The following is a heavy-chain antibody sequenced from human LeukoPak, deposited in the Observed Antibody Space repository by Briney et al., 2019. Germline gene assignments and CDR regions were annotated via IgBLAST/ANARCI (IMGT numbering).Heavy chain of an antibody. Sequence: ASVKVSCKASGGTFSSYAINWVRQAPGQGLEWMGGIIPIFGTANYAQKFQGRVTITADESTSTAYMELSSLRSDDTAVYYCARDRKSYYDSSGYSDFFDYWGQGTVVSVSS. CDR2: IIPIFGTA. D-gene: IGHD3-22*01. V-gene: IGHV1-69*13. CDR1: GGTFSSYA. CDR3: ARDRKSYYDSSGYSDFFDY. J-gene: IGHJ4*02.